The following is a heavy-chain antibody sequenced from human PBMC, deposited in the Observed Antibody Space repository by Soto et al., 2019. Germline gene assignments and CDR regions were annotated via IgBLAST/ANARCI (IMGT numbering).Heavy chain of an antibody. CDR3: ARSRWDCSGGSCYPTFDY. Sequence: SETLSLTCAVYGGSFSGYYWSWIRQPPGKGLEWIGEINHSGSTNYNPSLKSRVTISVDTSKNQFSLKLSSVTAADTAVYYCARSRWDCSGGSCYPTFDYWGQGTLVTVSS. CDR1: GGSFSGYY. V-gene: IGHV4-34*01. D-gene: IGHD2-15*01. J-gene: IGHJ4*02. CDR2: INHSGST.